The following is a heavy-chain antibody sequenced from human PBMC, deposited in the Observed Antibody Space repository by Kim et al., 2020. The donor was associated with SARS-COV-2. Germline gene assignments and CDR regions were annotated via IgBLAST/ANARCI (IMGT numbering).Heavy chain of an antibody. CDR2: ISGSGGST. V-gene: IGHV3-23*01. CDR3: AKTMYYDYVWGSYRPEYYFDY. J-gene: IGHJ4*02. CDR1: GFTFSSYA. D-gene: IGHD3-16*02. Sequence: GGSLRLSCAASGFTFSSYAMSWVRQAPGKGLEWVSAISGSGGSTYYADSVKGRFTISRDNSKNTLYLQMNSLRAEDTAVYYCAKTMYYDYVWGSYRPEYYFDYWGQGTLVTVSS.